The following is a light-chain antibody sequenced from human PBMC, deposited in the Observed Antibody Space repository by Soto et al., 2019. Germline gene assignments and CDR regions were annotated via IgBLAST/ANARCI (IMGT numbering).Light chain of an antibody. V-gene: IGLV2-11*01. Sequence: QSALTQPRSVSGSPGQSVSISCTVTSSDVGGYKHVSWYQHHPGKAPKLMIFDVIKRPSGVPDRFSGSKSGNTASLTISGLQAEDEADYYCSSSAGSYTYVFGTGTKVTVL. CDR3: SSSAGSYTYV. CDR1: SSDVGGYKH. J-gene: IGLJ1*01. CDR2: DVI.